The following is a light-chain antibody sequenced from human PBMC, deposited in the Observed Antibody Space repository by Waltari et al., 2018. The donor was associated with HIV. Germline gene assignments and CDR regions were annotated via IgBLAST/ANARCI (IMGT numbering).Light chain of an antibody. J-gene: IGLJ1*01. V-gene: IGLV1-47*01. CDR1: SSNIGTNS. CDR2: RYN. CDR3: AAWDDSLNGFYV. Sequence: QSVLPQPPSASATPGQRVTISCSGRSSNIGTNSVFWSQQLPGTAPKLLIFRYNERPSGVPDRFSGSRSGTAASLVISGLRSEDEAEYYCAAWDDSLNGFYVFGSGTRVTVL.